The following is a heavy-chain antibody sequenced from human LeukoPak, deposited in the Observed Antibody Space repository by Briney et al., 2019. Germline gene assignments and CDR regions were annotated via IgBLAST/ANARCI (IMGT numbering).Heavy chain of an antibody. CDR2: INQDGSEK. V-gene: IGHV3-7*05. CDR1: GFTFSNYW. CDR3: GGDGGGDIVVAFAFDI. D-gene: IGHD2-15*01. J-gene: IGHJ3*02. Sequence: GGSLRLSCAASGFTFSNYWMSWVRQAPGKGLEWVAHINQDGSEKYYVDSVKGRFTISRDNAKNSLYLQMKSLRAEDTAVYYCGGDGGGDIVVAFAFDIWGQGKMVTVSS.